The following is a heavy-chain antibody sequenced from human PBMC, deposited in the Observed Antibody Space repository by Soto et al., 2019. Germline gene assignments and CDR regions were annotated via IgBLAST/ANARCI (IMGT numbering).Heavy chain of an antibody. CDR3: ARGPGVLAD. CDR2: TYYRSKWYS. V-gene: IGHV6-1*01. J-gene: IGHJ4*02. Sequence: SQTLSLTYAISGDRVSINSAAWNWIRQSPSRGLEWLGRTYYRSKWYSAYAVSVKNRITINPDTSKNQFSLQLTSVTPEDTAVYYCARGPGVLADWGQGILVTVSS. D-gene: IGHD3-3*02. CDR1: GDRVSINSAA.